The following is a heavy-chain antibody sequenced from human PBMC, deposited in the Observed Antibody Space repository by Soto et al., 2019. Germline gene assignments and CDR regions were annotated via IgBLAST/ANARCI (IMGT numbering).Heavy chain of an antibody. CDR3: ASGAWVHLGELSSDAFDI. CDR1: GYTFTSYG. J-gene: IGHJ3*02. V-gene: IGHV1-18*01. D-gene: IGHD3-16*02. Sequence: QVQLVQSGAEVKKPGASVKVSCKASGYTFTSYGISWVRQAPGQGLEWMGWVSAYNGNTNYAQKPQGRVPMTTDSYTSTAYMELRSLRSDDTAVYYCASGAWVHLGELSSDAFDIWGQGTMVTVSS. CDR2: VSAYNGNT.